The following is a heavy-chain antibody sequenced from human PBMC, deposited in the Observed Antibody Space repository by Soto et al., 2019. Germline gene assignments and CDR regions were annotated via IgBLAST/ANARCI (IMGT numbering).Heavy chain of an antibody. V-gene: IGHV4-59*01. Sequence: PSETLCLTCPVSGGSISSYYWSWIRQPPGKGLEWIGYIYYSGGTNYNPSLKSRVTISVDTSKNQFSLKLSSVTAADTAVYYCARWEAAAELNWGQGTLVTVSS. CDR2: IYYSGGT. CDR3: ARWEAAAELN. J-gene: IGHJ4*02. CDR1: GGSISSYY. D-gene: IGHD6-13*01.